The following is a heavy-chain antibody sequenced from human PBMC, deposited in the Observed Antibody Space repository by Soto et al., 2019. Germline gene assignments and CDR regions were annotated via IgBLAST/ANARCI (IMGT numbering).Heavy chain of an antibody. Sequence: GGSLRLSCAASGFTFSSYDMHWVRQATGKGLEWVSAIGTAGDTYYPGSVKGRFTISRENAKNSLYLQMNSLRAGDTAVYYCARLGSSSDYYGMDVWGQGATVTVSS. V-gene: IGHV3-13*01. CDR2: IGTAGDT. CDR1: GFTFSSYD. D-gene: IGHD6-13*01. J-gene: IGHJ6*02. CDR3: ARLGSSSDYYGMDV.